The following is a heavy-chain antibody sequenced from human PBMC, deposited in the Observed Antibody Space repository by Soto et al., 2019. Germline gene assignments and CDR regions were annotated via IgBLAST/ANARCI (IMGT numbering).Heavy chain of an antibody. CDR1: GYTFTSYD. CDR3: ARVYYDSSGLVVYY. V-gene: IGHV1-8*01. D-gene: IGHD3-22*01. CDR2: MNPNSGNT. J-gene: IGHJ4*02. Sequence: QVQLVQSGAEVKKPGASVKVSCKASGYTFTSYDINWVRQATGQGLEWMGWMNPNSGNTGYAQKFQGRVTMTRNTAISTGYVERSSLRSEDTAVYYGARVYYDSSGLVVYYWGQGTLVTVSS.